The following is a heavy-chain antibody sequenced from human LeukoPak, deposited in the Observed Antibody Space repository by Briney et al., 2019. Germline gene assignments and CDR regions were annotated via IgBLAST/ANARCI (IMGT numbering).Heavy chain of an antibody. CDR1: GFTFSSYA. V-gene: IGHV3-23*01. J-gene: IGHJ4*02. CDR2: ISGSGGST. Sequence: GGSLRLSCAASGFTFSSYAMSWVRQAPGKGLEWVSAISGSGGSTYYADSVKGRFTISRDNSKNTLYLQMNSLRAEDTAVYYCAKRRYCSSTRCSSFDYWGQGTLVTVSS. CDR3: AKRRYCSSTRCSSFDY. D-gene: IGHD2-2*01.